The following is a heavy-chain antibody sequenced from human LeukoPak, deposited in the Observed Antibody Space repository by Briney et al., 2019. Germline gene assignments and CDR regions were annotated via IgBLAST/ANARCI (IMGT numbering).Heavy chain of an antibody. Sequence: ASVKVSCKASGYTFTSYDINWVRQATGQGLEWMGWMNPNSGNTGYAQKFQGRVTMTRDTSISTAYMELSRLRSDDTAVYYCARRYCSSTSCYAAIWFDPWGQGTLVTVSS. CDR2: MNPNSGNT. J-gene: IGHJ5*02. CDR3: ARRYCSSTSCYAAIWFDP. CDR1: GYTFTSYD. V-gene: IGHV1-8*01. D-gene: IGHD2-2*01.